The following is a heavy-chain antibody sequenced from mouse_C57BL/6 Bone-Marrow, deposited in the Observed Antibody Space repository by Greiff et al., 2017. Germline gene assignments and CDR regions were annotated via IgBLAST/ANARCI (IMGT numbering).Heavy chain of an antibody. J-gene: IGHJ1*03. CDR2: IYPGSGST. Sequence: VQLQQPGAELVKPGASVKMSCKASGYTFTSYWITWVKQRPGQGLEWIGDIYPGSGSTNYNEKFKSKATLTVDTAASTAYMQLSSLTSEDSAVYYSARPYYSNYWYFDVWGTETTVTVSS. V-gene: IGHV1-55*01. D-gene: IGHD2-5*01. CDR1: GYTFTSYW. CDR3: ARPYYSNYWYFDV.